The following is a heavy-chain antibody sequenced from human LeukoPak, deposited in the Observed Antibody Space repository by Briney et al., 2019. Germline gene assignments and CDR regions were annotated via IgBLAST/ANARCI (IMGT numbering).Heavy chain of an antibody. Sequence: QPGGSLRLSCAASGFTFSSYAMSWVRQARGKGLEWVSAISGSGGSTYYADSVRGRFTISRDNSKNTLYLQMNSLRAEDTAVYYCAREVLLWFGDQTGFDYWGQGTLVTVSS. CDR1: GFTFSSYA. V-gene: IGHV3-23*01. CDR3: AREVLLWFGDQTGFDY. D-gene: IGHD3-10*01. J-gene: IGHJ4*02. CDR2: ISGSGGST.